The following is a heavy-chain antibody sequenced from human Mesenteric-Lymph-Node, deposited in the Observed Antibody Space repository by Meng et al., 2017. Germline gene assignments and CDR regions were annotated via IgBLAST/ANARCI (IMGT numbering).Heavy chain of an antibody. V-gene: IGHV1-8*03. CDR3: AREVHALRWSGYCSSTSCSKYYYYGMDV. J-gene: IGHJ6*01. D-gene: IGHD2-2*01. CDR1: GYTFTSYE. Sequence: ASVKVSCKASGYTFTSYEINRVRQATGQGLEWMGWMNPNSGNTGYAQKFQGRVTITRNTSISTAYMELTSLRSEDPAVYYCAREVHALRWSGYCSSTSCSKYYYYGMDVCGQAIT. CDR2: MNPNSGNT.